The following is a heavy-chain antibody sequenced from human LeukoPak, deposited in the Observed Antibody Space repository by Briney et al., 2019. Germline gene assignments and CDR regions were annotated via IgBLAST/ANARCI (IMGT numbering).Heavy chain of an antibody. J-gene: IGHJ6*02. D-gene: IGHD6-13*01. V-gene: IGHV1-24*01. CDR2: FDPEDGET. CDR1: GYTLTELS. CDR3: ATAKGIAAAGILYYYYYGMDV. Sequence: ASVKVSCKVSGYTLTELSMHWVRQAPGKGLEWMGGFDPEDGETIYAQKFQGGVTMTEDTSTDTAYMELSSLRSEDTAVYYCATAKGIAAAGILYYYYYGMDVWGQGTTVTVSS.